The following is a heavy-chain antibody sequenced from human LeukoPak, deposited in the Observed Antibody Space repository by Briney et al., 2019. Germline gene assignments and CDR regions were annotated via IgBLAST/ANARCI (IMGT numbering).Heavy chain of an antibody. D-gene: IGHD6-13*01. J-gene: IGHJ3*02. V-gene: IGHV1-3*01. CDR1: GYTFTSYA. CDR2: INAGNGNT. CDR3: ARDSGYSAFDI. Sequence: GAPVKVSCKASGYTFTSYAMHWVRQAPGQRLEWMGWINAGNGNTKYSQKFQGRVTITRDTSASTAYMELSSLRSEDTAVYYCARDSGYSAFDIWGQGTMVTVSS.